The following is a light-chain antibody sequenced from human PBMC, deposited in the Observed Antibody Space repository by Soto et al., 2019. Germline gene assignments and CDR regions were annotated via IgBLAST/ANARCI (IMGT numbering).Light chain of an antibody. V-gene: IGKV3-11*01. CDR3: QERNRWPRGT. CDR2: SAS. J-gene: IGKJ4*01. Sequence: EVVLTQSPAILSLSPGERATLSCRAGQSVSVNLGWYQQKPGQAPRPLIYSASDRAPGIPARFSGSGSGTDFTLTISSLEPEDFAVYYCQERNRWPRGTFGAGTKVDIK. CDR1: QSVSVN.